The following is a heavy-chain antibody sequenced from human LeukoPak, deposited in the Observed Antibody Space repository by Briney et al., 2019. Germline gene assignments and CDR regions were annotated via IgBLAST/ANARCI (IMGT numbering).Heavy chain of an antibody. Sequence: SETLSLTCTVSGGSISSYYWSWIRQPPGKGLEWIGYIYYSGSTNYNPSLKSRVTISVDTSKNQFSLKLSSVTAADTAVYYCARGDLYQLRLLRYMDVWGKGTTVTVSS. V-gene: IGHV4-59*01. D-gene: IGHD2-2*01. J-gene: IGHJ6*03. CDR1: GGSISSYY. CDR3: ARGDLYQLRLLRYMDV. CDR2: IYYSGST.